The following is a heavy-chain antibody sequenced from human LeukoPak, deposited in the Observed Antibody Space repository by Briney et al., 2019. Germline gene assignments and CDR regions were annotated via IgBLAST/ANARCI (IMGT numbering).Heavy chain of an antibody. CDR3: ARGAVAVRNAFDI. V-gene: IGHV6-1*01. CDR2: TYYSSKWYN. CDR1: GDSVSSNSAA. D-gene: IGHD6-19*01. J-gene: IGHJ3*02. Sequence: SRTLSLTCAISGDSVSSNSAAWNWIRQSPSRGLEWLGRTYYSSKWYNDYAVSVKSRITINPDTSKNQFSLQLNSVTPEDTALYYCARGAVAVRNAFDIWGQGTMVTVSS.